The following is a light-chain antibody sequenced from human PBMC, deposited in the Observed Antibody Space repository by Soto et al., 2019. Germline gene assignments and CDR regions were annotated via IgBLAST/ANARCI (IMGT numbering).Light chain of an antibody. CDR3: MQVLQTPYT. CDR1: QSLLHSNGYNY. J-gene: IGKJ2*01. Sequence: DIVMTQSPLSLPVTPGEPASISCRSSQSLLHSNGYNYLDWYLQKPGQSPQFLIYLGSNRASGVPDRFSCSGSCTDFTLKISRVEAEDVGVYYCMQVLQTPYTFGRGTKLEIK. V-gene: IGKV2-28*01. CDR2: LGS.